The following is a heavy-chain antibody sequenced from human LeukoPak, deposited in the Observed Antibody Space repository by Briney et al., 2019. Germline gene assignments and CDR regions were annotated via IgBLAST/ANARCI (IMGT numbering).Heavy chain of an antibody. J-gene: IGHJ6*02. D-gene: IGHD3-10*01. CDR3: ARDLVPRTYYLYGMDV. V-gene: IGHV3-23*01. CDR1: GFTFSSYA. CDR2: ISGSGGST. Sequence: GGSLRLSCAASGFTFSSYAMSWVRQAPGKGREWVSAISGSGGSTYYADSVKGRFTISRDNSKNTLYLQMNSLRAEDTAVYYCARDLVPRTYYLYGMDVWGQGTTVTVSS.